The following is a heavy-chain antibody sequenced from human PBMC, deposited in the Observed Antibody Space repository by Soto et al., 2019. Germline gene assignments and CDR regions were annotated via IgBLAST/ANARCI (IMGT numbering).Heavy chain of an antibody. J-gene: IGHJ5*02. V-gene: IGHV4-31*03. CDR3: ARACSGGSCYHGYNWFDP. Sequence: QVQLQESGPGLVKPSQTLSLTCTVSGGSISSGGYYWSWIRQHPGKGLEWIGYIYYSGSTYYNPSRKRRVTISVDTSKNQFSLKLSSVTAADTAVYYCARACSGGSCYHGYNWFDPWGQGTLVTVSS. CDR1: GGSISSGGYY. D-gene: IGHD2-15*01. CDR2: IYYSGST.